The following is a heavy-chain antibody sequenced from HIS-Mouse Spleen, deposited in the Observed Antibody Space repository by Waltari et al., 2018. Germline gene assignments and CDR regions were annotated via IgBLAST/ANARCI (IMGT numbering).Heavy chain of an antibody. Sequence: QVQLVQSGAEVKKPGASVKVSWKASGYTFTSYYRPWVRQAPGQGLEWMGIINPSGGSTSYAQKFQGRVTMTRDTSTSTVYMELSSLRSEDTAVYYCARVSIAARGGGYYFDYWGQGTLVTVSS. CDR3: ARVSIAARGGGYYFDY. V-gene: IGHV1-46*03. D-gene: IGHD6-6*01. CDR2: INPSGGST. CDR1: GYTFTSYY. J-gene: IGHJ4*02.